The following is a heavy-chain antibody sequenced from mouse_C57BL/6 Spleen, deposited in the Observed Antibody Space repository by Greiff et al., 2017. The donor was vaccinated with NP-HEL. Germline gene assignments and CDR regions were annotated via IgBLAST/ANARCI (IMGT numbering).Heavy chain of an antibody. V-gene: IGHV1-80*01. Sequence: VQLQESGAELVKPGASVKISCKASGYAFSSYWMIWVKQRPGKGLEWIGQIYPGDGDTNYNGKFKGKATLTADKSSSTAYMQLSSLTSEDSAVYFCARGGPTGTSWFAYWGQGTLVTVSA. CDR1: GYAFSSYW. CDR3: ARGGPTGTSWFAY. CDR2: IYPGDGDT. J-gene: IGHJ3*01. D-gene: IGHD4-1*02.